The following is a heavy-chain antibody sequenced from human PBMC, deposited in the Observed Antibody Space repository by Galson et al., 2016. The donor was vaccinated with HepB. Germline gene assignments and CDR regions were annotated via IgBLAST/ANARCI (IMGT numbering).Heavy chain of an antibody. Sequence: SLRLSCAASGLTFDDSAMHWVRQAPGERPEWVSLISGDGGSTHYADSVRGRFTISRDNAKNTLYLQMNSLRAEDTAVYYCAKDDYMRAWGQGTLVTVSS. D-gene: IGHD3-16*01. V-gene: IGHV3-43*02. CDR3: AKDDYMRA. CDR1: GLTFDDSA. J-gene: IGHJ5*02. CDR2: ISGDGGST.